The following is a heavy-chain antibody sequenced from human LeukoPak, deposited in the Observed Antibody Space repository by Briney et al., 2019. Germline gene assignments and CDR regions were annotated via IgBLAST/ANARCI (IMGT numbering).Heavy chain of an antibody. D-gene: IGHD1-26*01. V-gene: IGHV3-74*01. CDR2: INNDGSST. Sequence: GGSLRLSCAASGFTFSSSWMHWVRQAPGKGLVWVSRINNDGSSTSYADSVKGRFTISRDNAKNTLYLQMNSLRAEDTAVYYCAREVSGSSYFDYWGQGTLVTVSS. J-gene: IGHJ4*02. CDR3: AREVSGSSYFDY. CDR1: GFTFSSSW.